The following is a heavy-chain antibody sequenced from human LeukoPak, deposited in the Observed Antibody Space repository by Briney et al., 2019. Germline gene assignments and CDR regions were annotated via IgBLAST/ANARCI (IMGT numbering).Heavy chain of an antibody. CDR2: IYYSGST. V-gene: IGHV4-59*01. J-gene: IGHJ4*02. CDR1: GFNFSTYA. Sequence: GSLRLSCAASGFNFSTYAMNWVRQAPGKGLEWIGYIYYSGSTNYNPSLKSRVTISVDTSKNQFSLKLSSVTAADTSVYYCARVDSSNWYDYRGYFDYWGQGTLVTVSS. D-gene: IGHD6-13*01. CDR3: ARVDSSNWYDYRGYFDY.